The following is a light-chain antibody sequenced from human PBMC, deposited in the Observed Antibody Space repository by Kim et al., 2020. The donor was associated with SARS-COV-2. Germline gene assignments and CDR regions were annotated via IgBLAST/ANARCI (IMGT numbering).Light chain of an antibody. V-gene: IGKV3-20*01. J-gene: IGKJ1*01. CDR3: QQYENSPWT. Sequence: SPRERATPSCGASQSVSSMYLAWYQQKPGQAPRLLIYGASSRATGIPDRFSGSGSGTDFTLTISRLEPEDCAVYYCQQYENSPWTFGQGTKVDIK. CDR1: QSVSSMY. CDR2: GAS.